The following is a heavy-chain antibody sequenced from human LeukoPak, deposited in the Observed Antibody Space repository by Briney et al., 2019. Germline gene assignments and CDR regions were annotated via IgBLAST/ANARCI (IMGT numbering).Heavy chain of an antibody. V-gene: IGHV4-59*01. CDR1: GGSISSYY. Sequence: SETLSLTCTVSGGSISSYYWSWIRQPPGKGLEWIGYIYYSGSNNYNPSLKSRVTISVDTSKNQFSLKLSSVTAADTAVYYCARGGARSSSWQNWFDPWGQGTLVTVS. CDR3: ARGGARSSSWQNWFDP. CDR2: IYYSGSN. D-gene: IGHD6-13*01. J-gene: IGHJ5*02.